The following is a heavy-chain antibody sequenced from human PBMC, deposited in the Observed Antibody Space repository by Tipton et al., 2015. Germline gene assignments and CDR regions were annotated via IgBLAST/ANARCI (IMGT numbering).Heavy chain of an antibody. CDR2: LIPIFGTA. CDR3: ARDRLYYFGSGNYNHNWFDP. J-gene: IGHJ5*02. CDR1: GGTFSNYA. Sequence: QLVQSGAEVKKPGSSVKVSCKASGGTFSNYAISWVRQAPGQGLEWMGGLIPIFGTANYAQKFRGRVTITADESTTTAYMELSSLRYEDTAVYYCARDRLYYFGSGNYNHNWFDPWGQGTLVTVSS. D-gene: IGHD3-10*01. V-gene: IGHV1-69*01.